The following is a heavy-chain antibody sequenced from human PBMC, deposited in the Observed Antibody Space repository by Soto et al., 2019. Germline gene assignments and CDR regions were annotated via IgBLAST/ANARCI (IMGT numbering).Heavy chain of an antibody. D-gene: IGHD3-22*01. CDR1: GFAFDDSA. CDR2: ISWNSARI. J-gene: IGHJ4*02. Sequence: GGSLRLCCAASGFAFDDSAMHWVRQAPGKGLEWVSSISWNSARIGYADSVKGRFSISRDNAKNSLYLQMNSLRAEDTALYYCAKGLYDSSGSANYWGQGALVTVSS. CDR3: AKGLYDSSGSANY. V-gene: IGHV3-9*01.